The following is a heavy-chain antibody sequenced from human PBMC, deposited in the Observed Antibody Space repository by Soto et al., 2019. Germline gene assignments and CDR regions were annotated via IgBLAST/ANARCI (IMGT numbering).Heavy chain of an antibody. CDR3: ARDGSYDSSGYYYYYGMDV. CDR2: TYYRSKWYN. V-gene: IGHV6-1*01. Sequence: SQTLSLTCAISGDSVSSNSAAWNWIRRSPSRGLEWLGRTYYRSKWYNDYAVSVKSRITINPDTSKNQFSLQLNSVTPEDTAVYYCARDGSYDSSGYYYYYGMDVWGQGTTVTVSS. D-gene: IGHD3-22*01. J-gene: IGHJ6*02. CDR1: GDSVSSNSAA.